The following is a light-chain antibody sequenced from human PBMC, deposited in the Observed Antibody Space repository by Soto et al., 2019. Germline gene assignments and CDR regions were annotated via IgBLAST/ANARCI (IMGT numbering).Light chain of an antibody. CDR3: QQYNNWPLT. Sequence: EIVMTQSPVTLSASPGESATLSCRASQSVDNNVAWYQQKPGQAPRLLIVGSFARATGIPARFSGSGSGSEVTLTISGMKSEDFAVYYCQQYNNWPLTFGGGTKV. V-gene: IGKV3-15*01. J-gene: IGKJ4*02. CDR2: GSF. CDR1: QSVDNN.